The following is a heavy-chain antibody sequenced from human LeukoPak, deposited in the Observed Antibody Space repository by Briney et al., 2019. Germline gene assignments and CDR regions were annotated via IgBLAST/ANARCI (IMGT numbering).Heavy chain of an antibody. J-gene: IGHJ4*02. Sequence: SVKVSCKASGGTFRSYAISWVRQAPGQGLEWMGRIIPIFGTANYAQKFQGRVTITADKSTSTAYMELSSLRSENTAVYYCARIHTVTTATDYWGQGTLVTVSS. CDR3: ARIHTVTTATDY. CDR1: GGTFRSYA. CDR2: IIPIFGTA. D-gene: IGHD4-17*01. V-gene: IGHV1-69*06.